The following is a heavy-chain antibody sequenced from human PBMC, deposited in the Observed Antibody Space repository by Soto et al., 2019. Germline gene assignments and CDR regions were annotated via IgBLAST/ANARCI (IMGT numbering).Heavy chain of an antibody. D-gene: IGHD3-10*01. CDR2: ISGSGGST. CDR3: ANEGGGFGYYFAY. CDR1: GFTFSSYA. V-gene: IGHV3-23*01. J-gene: IGHJ4*02. Sequence: GGSLRLSWAAAGFTFSSYAMNWGRQAPGRGLVWVSAISGSGGSTYYADSVKGRFTISRDNSKNKMCLQMNSLRAEDTAVYYWANEGGGFGYYFAYWGQGTLVTVSS.